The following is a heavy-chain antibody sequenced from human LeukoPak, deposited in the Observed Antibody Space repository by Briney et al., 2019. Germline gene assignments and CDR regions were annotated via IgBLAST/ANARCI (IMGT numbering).Heavy chain of an antibody. CDR2: IYYSGST. D-gene: IGHD2-8*02. Sequence: SETLSLTCTVSGGSISSYYWSWLRQPPGKGLEWIGYIYYSGSTNYNPSLKSRVTISVDTSKNQFSLKLSSVTAADTAVYYCARRGVGSTLDYWGQGTLVTVSS. V-gene: IGHV4-59*08. J-gene: IGHJ4*02. CDR3: ARRGVGSTLDY. CDR1: GGSISSYY.